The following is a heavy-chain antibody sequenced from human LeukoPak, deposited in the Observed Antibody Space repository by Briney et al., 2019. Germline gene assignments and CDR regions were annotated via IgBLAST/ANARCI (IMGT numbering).Heavy chain of an antibody. V-gene: IGHV3-30*02. CDR2: IRYDGNRK. CDR3: AKDRWFAELLESYFDS. D-gene: IGHD3-10*01. Sequence: GGSLRLSCAASGFTFSSYSMNWVRQAPGKGLEWVTFIRYDGNRKYFADSVKGRFTISRDNSKNTLYLQMNSLRTEDTAMYYCAKDRWFAELLESYFDSWGQGALVTVSS. CDR1: GFTFSSYS. J-gene: IGHJ4*02.